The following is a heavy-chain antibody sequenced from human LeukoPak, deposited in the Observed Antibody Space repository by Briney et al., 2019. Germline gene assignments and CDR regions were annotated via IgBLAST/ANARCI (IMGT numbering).Heavy chain of an antibody. J-gene: IGHJ4*02. CDR2: INHGGST. D-gene: IGHD6-25*01. CDR3: ARRLATAPLDY. Sequence: SETLSLTCAVYGGSFSGYYWSWIRQPPGKGLEWIGEINHGGSTKYNPSLKTRVTISVDTSKNQFSLKLSSVTAADTAVYYCARRLATAPLDYWGQGTLVTVSS. V-gene: IGHV4-34*01. CDR1: GGSFSGYY.